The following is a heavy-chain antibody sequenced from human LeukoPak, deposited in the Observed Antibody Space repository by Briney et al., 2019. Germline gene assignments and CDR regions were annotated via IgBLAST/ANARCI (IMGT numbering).Heavy chain of an antibody. D-gene: IGHD7-27*01. CDR3: VGSRAASLGYFDS. CDR1: GFTFDDYA. Sequence: GGSLRLSCAVSGFTFDDYALHWVRQVPGKGLQWVSFSCWIGGSTDYLDSVKGRFTISRDNSRNSLYLQMNGLRPEDSALYYCVGSRAASLGYFDSWGQGTLVTVSS. V-gene: IGHV3-43D*03. J-gene: IGHJ4*02. CDR2: SCWIGGST.